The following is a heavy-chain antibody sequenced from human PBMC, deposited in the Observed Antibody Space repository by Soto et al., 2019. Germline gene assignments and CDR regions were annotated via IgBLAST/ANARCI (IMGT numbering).Heavy chain of an antibody. CDR2: FDPEDGET. CDR1: GYTLTELS. CDR3: ATDYYDLGNYGMDV. D-gene: IGHD3-3*01. J-gene: IGHJ6*02. Sequence: ASVKVSCTVSGYTLTELSMHWVRQAPGKGLEWMGGFDPEDGETIYAQKFQGRVTMTEDTSTDTAYMELSSLRSEDTAVYYCATDYYDLGNYGMDVWGQGTTVTVSS. V-gene: IGHV1-24*01.